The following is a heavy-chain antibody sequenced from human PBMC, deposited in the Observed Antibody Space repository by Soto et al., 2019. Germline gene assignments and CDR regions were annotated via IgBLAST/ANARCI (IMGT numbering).Heavy chain of an antibody. CDR1: GFTFSTYW. CDR3: ATAISSLFINFDY. CDR2: IKEDGSEE. J-gene: IGHJ4*02. D-gene: IGHD3-10*01. V-gene: IGHV3-7*01. Sequence: GGSLRLSCVASGFTFSTYWMTWVRQAPGMGLEWVAGIKEDGSEEVYVDSVKGRFSISRDNAKTSLYLQLNSLRAEDTAVYYSATAISSLFINFDYWGQGSLVTVSS.